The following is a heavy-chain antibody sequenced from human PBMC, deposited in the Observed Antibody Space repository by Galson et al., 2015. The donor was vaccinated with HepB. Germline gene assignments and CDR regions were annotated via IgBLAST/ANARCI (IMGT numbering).Heavy chain of an antibody. V-gene: IGHV6-1*01. Sequence: CAISGDSVSSNSAAWNWIRQSPSRGLEWLGRTYYGSKWYNDYAVSVKSRITINPDTSKNQFSLQLNSVTPEDTAVYYCARDPRAKVAAADNAFHAFDIWGQGTMVTVSS. D-gene: IGHD6-13*01. CDR1: GDSVSSNSAA. CDR2: TYYGSKWYN. J-gene: IGHJ3*02. CDR3: ARDPRAKVAAADNAFHAFDI.